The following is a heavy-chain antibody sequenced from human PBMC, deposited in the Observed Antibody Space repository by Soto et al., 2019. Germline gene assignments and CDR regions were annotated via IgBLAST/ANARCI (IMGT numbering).Heavy chain of an antibody. CDR2: INPSSGIT. D-gene: IGHD2-2*01. CDR3: AIKTSVQGYCSSTSCLDY. V-gene: IGHV1-46*01. CDR1: GYTFTTHL. J-gene: IGHJ4*02. Sequence: ASVKVSCKPSGYTFTTHLLHWVRQSPGQGLEWMGIINPSSGITNYAQQFQGRVTMTTDTSTSTAYMELSSLRSEDTAVYYCAIKTSVQGYCSSTSCLDYWGQGTLVTVSS.